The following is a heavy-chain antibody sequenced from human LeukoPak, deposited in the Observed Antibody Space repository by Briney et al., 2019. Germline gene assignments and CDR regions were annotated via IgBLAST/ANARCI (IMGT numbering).Heavy chain of an antibody. Sequence: PGGSLRLSCAASGFTFSSYWMSWVRQAPGKGLEWVANIKQDGSEKYYVDSVKGRFTISRDNAKNSLYLQMNSLRAEDTAVYYCARVTYYYGLGSYYAYFDSWGQGTLVTVSS. V-gene: IGHV3-7*01. D-gene: IGHD3-10*01. CDR1: GFTFSSYW. CDR3: ARVTYYYGLGSYYAYFDS. CDR2: IKQDGSEK. J-gene: IGHJ4*02.